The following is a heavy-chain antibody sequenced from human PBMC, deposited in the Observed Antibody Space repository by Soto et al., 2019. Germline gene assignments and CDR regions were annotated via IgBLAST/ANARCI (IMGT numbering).Heavy chain of an antibody. V-gene: IGHV4-4*07. J-gene: IGHJ6*02. CDR1: GASISSYY. CDR2: LYNSGTT. CDR3: ARDRLQLWSTTSYGMDV. D-gene: IGHD5-18*01. Sequence: SETLSLTCTVSGASISSYYWTWIRQPAGKGLEWIGRLYNSGTTDYNPSLKSRVTMSLDTSKNLFSLKLRSVTAADTAVYYCARDRLQLWSTTSYGMDVWRQGTTVTVSS.